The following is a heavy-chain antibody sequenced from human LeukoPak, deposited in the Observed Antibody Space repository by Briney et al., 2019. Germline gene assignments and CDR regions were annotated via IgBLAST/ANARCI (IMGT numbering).Heavy chain of an antibody. Sequence: GGSLRLSCAASGFTFTTYWMSWVRQAPGKGLEWVANINQDGTEKYYVDSVKGRFTISRDDAKRSLYLQMNSLRVEDTAIYYCATYRQVLLPFESWGQGTLVTVSS. J-gene: IGHJ4*02. CDR1: GFTFTTYW. CDR3: ATYRQVLLPFES. D-gene: IGHD2-8*02. V-gene: IGHV3-7*03. CDR2: INQDGTEK.